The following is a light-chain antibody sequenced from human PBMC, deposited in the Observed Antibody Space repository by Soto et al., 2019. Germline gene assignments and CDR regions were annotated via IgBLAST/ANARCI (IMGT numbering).Light chain of an antibody. J-gene: IGLJ2*01. V-gene: IGLV1-47*01. CDR1: SSNIGSHY. Sequence: QPVLTQPPSASGTPGQRVTISCSGSSSNIGSHYVYWYQQLPGTTPKLLIYRNNQRPSGVPDRFSGSKSGTSASLAISGLRSEDETDYYCAAWDDSLSVVVFGGGTKLTVL. CDR3: AAWDDSLSVVV. CDR2: RNN.